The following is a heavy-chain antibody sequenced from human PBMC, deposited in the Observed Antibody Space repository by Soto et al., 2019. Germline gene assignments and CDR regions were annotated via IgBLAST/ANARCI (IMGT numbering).Heavy chain of an antibody. J-gene: IGHJ3*02. CDR1: GYTLTELS. CDR3: AIHFLSYYDRAFDI. D-gene: IGHD3-22*01. CDR2: FDPEDGET. Sequence: EASVKVSCKVSGYTLTELSMHWVLQAPGKGLEWMGGFDPEDGETIYAQKFQGRVTMTEDTSTDTAYMELSSLRSEDTAVYYCAIHFLSYYDRAFDIWGQGTMVTVSS. V-gene: IGHV1-24*01.